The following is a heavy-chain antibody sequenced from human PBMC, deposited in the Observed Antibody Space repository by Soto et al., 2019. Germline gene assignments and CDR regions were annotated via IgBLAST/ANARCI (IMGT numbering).Heavy chain of an antibody. D-gene: IGHD3-10*01. CDR3: ARARPYGSGSYGTYYYGMDV. CDR2: IIPIFGTA. Sequence: SVKVSCKASGGTFSSYAISWVRQAPGQGLEWMGGIIPIFGTANYAQKFQGRVTITADETTSTAYMELSSLRSEDTAVYYCARARPYGSGSYGTYYYGMDVWGQGTTVTVSS. J-gene: IGHJ6*02. CDR1: GGTFSSYA. V-gene: IGHV1-69*13.